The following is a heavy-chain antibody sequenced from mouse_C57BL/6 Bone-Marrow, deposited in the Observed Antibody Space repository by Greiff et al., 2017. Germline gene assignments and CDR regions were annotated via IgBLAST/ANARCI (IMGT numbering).Heavy chain of an antibody. D-gene: IGHD2-4*01. CDR2: IDPSDSYT. CDR1: GYTFTSYW. J-gene: IGHJ4*01. Sequence: QVQLQQPGAELVMPGASVKLSCKASGYTFTSYWMHWVQQRPGQGLEWIGEIDPSDSYTNYNQKFKGKSTLTVDKSSSTAYMQLSSLTSEDSAVYYCARSGDYDERDYWGQGTSVTVSS. CDR3: ARSGDYDERDY. V-gene: IGHV1-69*01.